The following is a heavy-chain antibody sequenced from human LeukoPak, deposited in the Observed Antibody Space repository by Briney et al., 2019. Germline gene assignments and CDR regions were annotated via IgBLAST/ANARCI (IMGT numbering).Heavy chain of an antibody. J-gene: IGHJ4*02. Sequence: GGSLRLSCVASGFTFSSYVMTWVRQAPGKGLEWVSGMSGRGDSTYYADSVKGRFTISRHNSKNTLYLQMNSLRAEDTAVYYCAREGYSSTWYYFNYWGQGTLVTVSS. CDR2: MSGRGDST. CDR3: AREGYSSTWYYFNY. D-gene: IGHD6-13*01. CDR1: GFTFSSYV. V-gene: IGHV3-23*01.